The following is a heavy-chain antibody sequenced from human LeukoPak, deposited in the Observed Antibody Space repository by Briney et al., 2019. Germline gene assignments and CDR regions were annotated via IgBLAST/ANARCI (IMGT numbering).Heavy chain of an antibody. V-gene: IGHV1-18*01. CDR2: ISAYNGNT. CDR1: GYTFTSYG. CDR3: ARACSSTSCPSGNWFDP. D-gene: IGHD2-2*01. J-gene: IGHJ5*02. Sequence: ASVKVSCKASGYTFTSYGISWARQAPGQGLEWMGWISAYNGNTNYAQKLQGRVTMTRDTSTSTVYMELSSLRSEDTAVYYCARACSSTSCPSGNWFDPWGQGTLVTVSS.